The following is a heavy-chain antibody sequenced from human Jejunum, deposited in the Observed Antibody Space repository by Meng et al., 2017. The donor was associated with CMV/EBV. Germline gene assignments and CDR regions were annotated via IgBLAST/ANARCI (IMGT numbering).Heavy chain of an antibody. CDR3: ARGPSYYDIIY. D-gene: IGHD3-10*01. V-gene: IGHV1-69*05. J-gene: IGHJ4*02. CDR2: IIVIFGTP. CDR1: GTTFDNNT. Sequence: SFKTSGTTFDNNTIAWVRPAPGQGLGWLGGIIVIFGTPNYAQNFQGRVTITTDEAASTTYMEMNNLRSEDTAVYFCARGPSYYDIIYWGPGTLVTVSS.